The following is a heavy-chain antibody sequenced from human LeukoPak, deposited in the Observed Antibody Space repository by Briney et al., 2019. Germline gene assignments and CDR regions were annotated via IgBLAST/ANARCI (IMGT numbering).Heavy chain of an antibody. V-gene: IGHV3-7*03. Sequence: QPGGSLRLSCVVSGFTFNRSWMNWVRQAPGKGLEWVAHINPDGRDTYYVDSVKGRFTISRDNAQNSMYLQMNSLRVEDTAIYYCARSVPYGTTWYGRSDFWGQGTQVTVSS. J-gene: IGHJ4*02. CDR1: GFTFNRSW. CDR2: INPDGRDT. D-gene: IGHD6-13*01. CDR3: ARSVPYGTTWYGRSDF.